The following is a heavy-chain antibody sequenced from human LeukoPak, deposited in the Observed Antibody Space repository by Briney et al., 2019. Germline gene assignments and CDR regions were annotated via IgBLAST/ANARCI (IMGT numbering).Heavy chain of an antibody. CDR2: IYSGGST. J-gene: IGHJ4*02. CDR3: ARPDPYFDY. CDR1: GFTVSSNY. V-gene: IGHV3-53*01. Sequence: PGGSLRLSCAASGFTVSSNYMSWVRQAPGKGLEWVSIIYSGGSTFYADSVKGRFTISRDNAKNSLYLQMNSLRAEDTAVYYCARPDPYFDYWGQGTLVTVSS.